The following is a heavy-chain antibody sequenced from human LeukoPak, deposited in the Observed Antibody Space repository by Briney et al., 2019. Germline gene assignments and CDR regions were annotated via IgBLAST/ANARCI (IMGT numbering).Heavy chain of an antibody. D-gene: IGHD6-6*01. CDR3: ARDSSHYLGSSDY. V-gene: IGHV3-23*01. CDR2: ISETGDVT. CDR1: GFRFVSYP. J-gene: IGHJ4*02. Sequence: GGSLRLSCVVSGFRFVSYPMSWVRQAPGKGLEWVSVISETGDVTHYADSMKGRFTISRDNIKNTLNLQMNSLRAEDTAIYYCARDSSHYLGSSDYWGQGTLVTVSS.